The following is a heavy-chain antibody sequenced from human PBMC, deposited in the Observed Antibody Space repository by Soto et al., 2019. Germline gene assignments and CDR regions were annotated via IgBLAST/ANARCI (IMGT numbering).Heavy chain of an antibody. CDR3: ARGQRFSDWFDP. Sequence: SETLSLTCSVSGGTISGYYWTWIRQPAGKGLEWIGRIYSSGNTKYNPPLQSRVTMSLDTSNNQFSLRLTSVTAADTAVYYCARGQRFSDWFDPWGQGTLVTVSS. V-gene: IGHV4-4*07. D-gene: IGHD3-3*01. J-gene: IGHJ5*02. CDR1: GGTISGYY. CDR2: IYSSGNT.